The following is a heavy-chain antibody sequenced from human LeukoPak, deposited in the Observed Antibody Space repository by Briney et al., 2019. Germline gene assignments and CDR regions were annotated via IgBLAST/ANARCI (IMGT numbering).Heavy chain of an antibody. CDR1: GFTFSSYS. J-gene: IGHJ4*02. CDR3: ARDRVPIVGRHGYFDY. V-gene: IGHV3-21*01. CDR2: ISSSSSYI. D-gene: IGHD1-26*01. Sequence: GGSLRLSCAASGFTFSSYSMNWVRQAPGKGLEWVSSISSSSSYIYYADSVKGRFTISRDNAKNSLYLQMNSLRAEDTAVYYCARDRVPIVGRHGYFDYWGQGTLVTVSS.